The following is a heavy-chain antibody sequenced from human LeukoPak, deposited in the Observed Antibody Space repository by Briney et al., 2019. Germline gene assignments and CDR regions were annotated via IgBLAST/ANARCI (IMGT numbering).Heavy chain of an antibody. Sequence: PGGSLRLSCAASGFTFSSYAMSWVRQAPGKGLEWVSSMSDGGGSTNHADSVKGGFTISRDISKNTLYLQMTSLRAEDTAVYFCATVRQGTTRDFEYWGQGTLVTVSS. CDR1: GFTFSSYA. CDR2: MSDGGGST. CDR3: ATVRQGTTRDFEY. J-gene: IGHJ4*02. D-gene: IGHD1-7*01. V-gene: IGHV3-23*01.